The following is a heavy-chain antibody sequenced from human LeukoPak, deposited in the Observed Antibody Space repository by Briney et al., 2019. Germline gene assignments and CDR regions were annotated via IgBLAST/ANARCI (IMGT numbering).Heavy chain of an antibody. V-gene: IGHV4-59*08. D-gene: IGHD6-19*01. Sequence: SETLSLTCAVYGGSFSGYFWSWIRQPPGKALEWIGYIYYSGSTNYNPSLKSRVTISVDTSKNQFSLKLSSVTAADTAVYYCAKTVAGYWYFDLWGRGTLVTVSS. CDR1: GGSFSGYF. J-gene: IGHJ2*01. CDR2: IYYSGST. CDR3: AKTVAGYWYFDL.